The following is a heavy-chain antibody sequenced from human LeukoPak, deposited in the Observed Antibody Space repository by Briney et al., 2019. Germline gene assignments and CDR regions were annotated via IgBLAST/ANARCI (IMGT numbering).Heavy chain of an antibody. CDR1: GFTFSSYS. CDR3: ARSDIVVVPADY. Sequence: GGSLRLSCAASGFTFSSYSMNWVRQAPGKGLEWVSSISSSSSYIYYADSVKGRFTISRDNAKNSLYLQMNSLRAEDTAVYYCARSDIVVVPADYWGQGTLVTVSS. CDR2: ISSSSSYI. D-gene: IGHD2-2*01. J-gene: IGHJ4*02. V-gene: IGHV3-21*01.